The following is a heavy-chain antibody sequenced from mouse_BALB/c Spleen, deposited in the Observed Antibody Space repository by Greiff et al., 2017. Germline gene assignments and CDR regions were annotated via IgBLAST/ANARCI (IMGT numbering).Heavy chain of an antibody. D-gene: IGHD1-2*01. CDR1: GYTFTDYN. CDR2: IYPYNGGT. J-gene: IGHJ4*01. Sequence: EVKLVESGPELVKPGASVKISCKASGYTFTDYNMHWVKQSHGKSLEWIGYIYPYNGGTGYNQKFKSKATLTVDNSSSTAYMELRSLTSEDSAVYYCARGTTATHTTMDYWGQGTSVTVSS. CDR3: ARGTTATHTTMDY. V-gene: IGHV1S29*02.